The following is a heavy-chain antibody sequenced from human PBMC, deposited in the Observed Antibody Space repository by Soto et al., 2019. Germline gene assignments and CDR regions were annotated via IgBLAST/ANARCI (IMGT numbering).Heavy chain of an antibody. CDR2: IYPGDSDT. D-gene: IGHD3-10*01. Sequence: GESLKISCKGSGYSFTSYWIGWVRQMPGKGLEWMGIIYPGDSDTRYSPSFQGQVTISADKSISTAYLQWSSLKASDTAMYYCARHASRLLWFGEFPYFDYWGQGTLVTVSS. J-gene: IGHJ4*02. CDR3: ARHASRLLWFGEFPYFDY. CDR1: GYSFTSYW. V-gene: IGHV5-51*01.